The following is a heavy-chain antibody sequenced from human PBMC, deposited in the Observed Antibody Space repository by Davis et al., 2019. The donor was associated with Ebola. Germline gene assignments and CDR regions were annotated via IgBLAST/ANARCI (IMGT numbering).Heavy chain of an antibody. CDR3: ARGHAAYYDSSGYHDY. J-gene: IGHJ4*02. V-gene: IGHV1-8*01. D-gene: IGHD3-22*01. CDR1: GYTFTSYD. Sequence: AASVKVSCKASGYTFTSYDINWVRQATGQGLEWMGWMNPNSGNTGYAQKFQGRVTMTRNTSISTAYMELRSLRSDDTAVYYCARGHAAYYDSSGYHDYWGQGTLVTVSS. CDR2: MNPNSGNT.